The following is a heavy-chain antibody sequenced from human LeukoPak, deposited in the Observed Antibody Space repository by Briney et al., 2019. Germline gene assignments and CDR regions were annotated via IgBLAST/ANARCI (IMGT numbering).Heavy chain of an antibody. CDR1: GGSISSYY. CDR3: ARGGYGSGSYLFDYFDY. J-gene: IGHJ4*02. CDR2: IYYSGST. D-gene: IGHD3-10*01. V-gene: IGHV4-59*01. Sequence: SETLSLTCTVSGGSISSYYWSWIRQPPGKGLEWIGYIYYSGSTNYNPSLKSRVTISVETSKNQFSLKLGSVTAADTAVYYCARGGYGSGSYLFDYFDYWGQGTLVTVSS.